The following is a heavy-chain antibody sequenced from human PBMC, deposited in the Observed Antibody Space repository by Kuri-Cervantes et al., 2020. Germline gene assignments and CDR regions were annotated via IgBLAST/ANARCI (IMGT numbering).Heavy chain of an antibody. CDR1: GFTFSSYA. Sequence: GESLKISCAASGFTFSSYAMSWVRQAPGKGPEWVSAISGSGGSTYYADSVKGRFTISRDNSKNTLYLQMNSLRAEDTAVYYCARGCSSTSCYALFDYWGQGTLVTVSS. J-gene: IGHJ4*02. D-gene: IGHD2-2*01. CDR2: ISGSGGST. CDR3: ARGCSSTSCYALFDY. V-gene: IGHV3-23*01.